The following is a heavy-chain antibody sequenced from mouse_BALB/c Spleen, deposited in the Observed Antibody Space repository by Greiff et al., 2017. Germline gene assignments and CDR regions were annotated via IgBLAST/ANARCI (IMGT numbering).Heavy chain of an antibody. J-gene: IGHJ4*01. CDR2: ISSGGSYT. CDR1: GFTFSSYG. Sequence: EVNLVESGGDLVKPGGSLKLSCAASGFTFSSYGMSWVRQTPDKRLEWVATISSGGSYTYYPDSVKGRFTISRDNAKNTLYLQMSSLKSEDTAMYYCARQQYGNYEDYAMDYWGQGTSVTVSS. CDR3: ARQQYGNYEDYAMDY. V-gene: IGHV5-6*01. D-gene: IGHD2-10*02.